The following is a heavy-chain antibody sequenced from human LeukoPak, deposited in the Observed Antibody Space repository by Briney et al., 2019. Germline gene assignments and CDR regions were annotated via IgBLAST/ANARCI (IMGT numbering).Heavy chain of an antibody. CDR1: GGSISSYY. CDR3: ARESYGLAY. Sequence: SETLSLTCTVSGGSISSYYWSWIRQPPGKGLEWIGYIYYSGSTNYNPSLKSRVTISVDTSKNQFSLKLSSVTAADTAVYYCARESYGLAYWGQGTLVTVSS. CDR2: IYYSGST. J-gene: IGHJ4*02. D-gene: IGHD5-18*01. V-gene: IGHV4-59*12.